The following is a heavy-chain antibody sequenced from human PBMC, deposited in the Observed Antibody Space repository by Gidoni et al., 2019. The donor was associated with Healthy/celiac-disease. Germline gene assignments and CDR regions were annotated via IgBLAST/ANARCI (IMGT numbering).Heavy chain of an antibody. Sequence: EVQLVESGGGLVQPGGSLRLSCAASGFTFRSYWMSWVRQAPGKGLEWVANIKQGGIEKYYVDSVKGRFTISRDNAKNSLYLQMNSLRAEDTAVYYCARSRITIFGVVSLAFDIWGQGTMVTVSS. V-gene: IGHV3-7*01. CDR1: GFTFRSYW. CDR3: ARSRITIFGVVSLAFDI. J-gene: IGHJ3*02. CDR2: IKQGGIEK. D-gene: IGHD3-3*01.